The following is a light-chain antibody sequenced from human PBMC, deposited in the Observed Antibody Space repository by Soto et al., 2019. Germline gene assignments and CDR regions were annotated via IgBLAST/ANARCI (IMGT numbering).Light chain of an antibody. J-gene: IGKJ4*01. CDR1: QSISNY. CDR2: AAS. Sequence: DIQMTQSPSSLAASVGDRVTITCRASQSISNYLNWYQQKPGKAPKVLIYAASSLQSGVPSRFSGSGSGTDFTLTISSLQPEDFATYYCQQSHSALTFXGGTKVDIK. V-gene: IGKV1-39*01. CDR3: QQSHSALT.